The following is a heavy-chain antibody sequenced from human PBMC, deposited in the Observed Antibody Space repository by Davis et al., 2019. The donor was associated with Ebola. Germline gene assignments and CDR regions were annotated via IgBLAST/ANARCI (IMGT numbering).Heavy chain of an antibody. CDR2: IIPIFGTA. Sequence: SVKVSCKASGGTFSSYSISWVRQAPAQGLEWMGGIIPIFGTANYAQKFQGSVTITADESTSTAYMELSSLRSEDTAVYYCARVSGSGSYVHYYYYGMDVWGQGTTVTVSS. D-gene: IGHD3-10*01. J-gene: IGHJ6*02. CDR3: ARVSGSGSYVHYYYYGMDV. CDR1: GGTFSSYS. V-gene: IGHV1-69*13.